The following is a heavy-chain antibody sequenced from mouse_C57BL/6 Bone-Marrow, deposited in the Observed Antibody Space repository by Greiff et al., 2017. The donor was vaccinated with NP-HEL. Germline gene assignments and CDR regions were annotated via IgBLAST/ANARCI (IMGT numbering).Heavy chain of an antibody. Sequence: QVQLQQSGAELARPGASVKLSCKASGYTFTSYGISWVKQRTGQGLEWIGEIYPRSGNTYYNEKFKGKATLTADKSSSTAYMELRSLTSEDSAVYFCARLGSFYYYGSSRFAYWGQGTLVTVSA. CDR3: ARLGSFYYYGSSRFAY. CDR1: GYTFTSYG. CDR2: IYPRSGNT. J-gene: IGHJ3*01. V-gene: IGHV1-81*01. D-gene: IGHD1-1*01.